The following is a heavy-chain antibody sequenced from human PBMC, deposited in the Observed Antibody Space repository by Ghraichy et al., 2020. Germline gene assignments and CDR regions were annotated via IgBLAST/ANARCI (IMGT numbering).Heavy chain of an antibody. D-gene: IGHD3-10*01. Sequence: GESLNISCAASGFTFSSYAMSWVRQAPGKGLEWVSAISGSGGSTYYADSVKGRFTISRDNSKNTLYLQMNSLRAEDTAVYYCAKCSITMVRGEDYFDYWGQGTLVTVSS. CDR2: ISGSGGST. CDR1: GFTFSSYA. J-gene: IGHJ4*02. V-gene: IGHV3-23*01. CDR3: AKCSITMVRGEDYFDY.